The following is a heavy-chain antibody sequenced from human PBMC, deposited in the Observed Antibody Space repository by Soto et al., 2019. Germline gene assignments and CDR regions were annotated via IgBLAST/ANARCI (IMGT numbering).Heavy chain of an antibody. CDR3: ARPRGSSGYYAAFDI. D-gene: IGHD3-22*01. Sequence: GESLKISCKGSGYSFTTYWIAWVRQMPGKGLEWMGIIYPGDSDTRYSPSFEGQVTISADKSISTAYLQWSSLKASDTAMYYCARPRGSSGYYAAFDIWRQGTMVTVS. CDR1: GYSFTTYW. V-gene: IGHV5-51*01. CDR2: IYPGDSDT. J-gene: IGHJ3*02.